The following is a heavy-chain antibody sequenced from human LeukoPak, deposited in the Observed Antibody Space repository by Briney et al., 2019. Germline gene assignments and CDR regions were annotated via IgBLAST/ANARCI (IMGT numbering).Heavy chain of an antibody. CDR1: GGSISNYY. CDR2: IYYSGST. Sequence: SETLSLTCTVSGGSISNYYWSWIRQPPGKGLEWIGYIYYSGSTNYNPSLKSRVTISVDTSKNQFSLKLSSVTVADTAVYYCARDRVPFGFDYWGQGTLVTVSS. V-gene: IGHV4-59*01. J-gene: IGHJ4*02. D-gene: IGHD3-10*01. CDR3: ARDRVPFGFDY.